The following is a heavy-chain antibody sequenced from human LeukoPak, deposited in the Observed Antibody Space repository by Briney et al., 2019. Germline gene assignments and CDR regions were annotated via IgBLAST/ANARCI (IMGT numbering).Heavy chain of an antibody. CDR3: ARGRIGYYLDY. J-gene: IGHJ4*02. CDR1: GYTGYY. D-gene: IGHD3-22*01. Sequence: ASVKVSCKASGYTGYYMHWLRQAPGQGLEWMGWINPNSGGTNYAEKFQGRVTMTSDTSISTAYMELTRLRSDDTAVYYCARGRIGYYLDYWGQGTLVPVSS. CDR2: INPNSGGT. V-gene: IGHV1-2*02.